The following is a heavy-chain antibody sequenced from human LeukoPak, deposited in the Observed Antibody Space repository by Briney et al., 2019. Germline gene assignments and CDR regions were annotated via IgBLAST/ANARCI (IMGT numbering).Heavy chain of an antibody. CDR3: ARVRHSSSWYLLDY. CDR1: GFTFSDYY. CDR2: ISSSGSTI. V-gene: IGHV3-11*01. Sequence: GGSLRLSCAASGFTFSDYYMGWIRQAPGKGREWVSYISSSGSTIYYADSVKGRFTISRDNAKNSLYLQMNSLRAEDTAVYYCARVRHSSSWYLLDYWGQGTLVTVSS. J-gene: IGHJ4*02. D-gene: IGHD6-13*01.